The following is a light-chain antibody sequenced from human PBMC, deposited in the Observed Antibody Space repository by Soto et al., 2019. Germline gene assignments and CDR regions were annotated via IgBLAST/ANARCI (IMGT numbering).Light chain of an antibody. Sequence: DTPMTQSPFSVSASVGDSVTITCRASQDINSWLAWYQQKPGKAPKLLIYAASTLQSGVPSRFSGSGSGTDFTLTINSLQPEDFATYYCQQTNSFPRTFGQGTRVEIK. V-gene: IGKV1-12*01. CDR3: QQTNSFPRT. J-gene: IGKJ1*01. CDR2: AAS. CDR1: QDINSW.